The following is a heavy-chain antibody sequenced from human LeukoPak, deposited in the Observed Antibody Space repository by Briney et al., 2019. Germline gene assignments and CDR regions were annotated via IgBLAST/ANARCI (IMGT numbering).Heavy chain of an antibody. CDR2: IYYSGST. CDR3: ARHDSGYDASFDY. CDR1: GGSISSYY. Sequence: PSETLSLTCTVSGGSISSYYWSWIRQPPGKGLEWIGYIYYSGSTNYNPSLKSRVTISVDTSKNQFSLKLSSVTAADTAVSYCARHDSGYDASFDYWGQGTLVTVSS. J-gene: IGHJ4*02. D-gene: IGHD5-12*01. V-gene: IGHV4-59*08.